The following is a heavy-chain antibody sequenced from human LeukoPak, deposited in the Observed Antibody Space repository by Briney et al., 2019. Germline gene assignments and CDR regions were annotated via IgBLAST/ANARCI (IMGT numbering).Heavy chain of an antibody. J-gene: IGHJ4*02. CDR1: GYSISSGYY. Sequence: PSETLSLTCTVSGYSISSGYYWGWIRQPPGKGLEGIGSIYHSGSTYYNPSLKSRVTISVDTSKNPFSLKLSSVTAADTAVYYCARVNYYDSSGYLGFSDYWGQGTLVTVSS. CDR3: ARVNYYDSSGYLGFSDY. CDR2: IYHSGST. V-gene: IGHV4-38-2*02. D-gene: IGHD3-22*01.